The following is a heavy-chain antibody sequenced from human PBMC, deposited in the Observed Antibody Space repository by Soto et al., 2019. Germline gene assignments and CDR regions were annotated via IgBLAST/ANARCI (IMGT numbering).Heavy chain of an antibody. CDR3: ARGRDSSRPEYYFDY. Sequence: SVKVSCKASGGTFSSYAISWVRQAPGQGLEWMGGIIPIFGTANYAQKFQGRVTITADESTSTAYMELSSLRSEDTAVYYCARGRDSSRPEYYFDYWGQGTLVTVSS. V-gene: IGHV1-69*13. CDR1: GGTFSSYA. J-gene: IGHJ4*02. CDR2: IIPIFGTA. D-gene: IGHD3-22*01.